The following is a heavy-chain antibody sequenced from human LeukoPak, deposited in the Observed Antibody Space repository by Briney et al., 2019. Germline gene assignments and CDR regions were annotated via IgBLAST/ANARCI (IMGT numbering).Heavy chain of an antibody. CDR2: ISGSGRTT. J-gene: IGHJ6*02. CDR3: TRARSYYGMDV. Sequence: PGGSLRLSCAASGFTFSSYAMSWVRQAPGEGLEWVSVISGSGRTTFYADSVKGRFTISRDNSKNTLYLQMNGLRPEDTAVYYCTRARSYYGMDVWGQGTTVTVSS. CDR1: GFTFSSYA. V-gene: IGHV3-23*01.